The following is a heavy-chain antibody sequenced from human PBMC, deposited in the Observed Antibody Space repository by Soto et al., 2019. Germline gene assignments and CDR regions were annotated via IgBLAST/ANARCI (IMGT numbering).Heavy chain of an antibody. CDR3: ARSQWELPLDY. Sequence: GASVKVSCKASGYTFTSYYMHWLRQSPGQGLEWMGIINPSGGSTSYAQKFQGRVTMTRDTYTSTVYMELSSLRSEDTAVYYCARSQWELPLDYWGQGTLVTVSS. CDR1: GYTFTSYY. V-gene: IGHV1-46*01. J-gene: IGHJ4*02. CDR2: INPSGGST. D-gene: IGHD1-26*01.